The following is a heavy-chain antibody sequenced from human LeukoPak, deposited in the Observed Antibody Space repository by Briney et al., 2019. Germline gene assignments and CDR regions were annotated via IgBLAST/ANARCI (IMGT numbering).Heavy chain of an antibody. Sequence: GGSLRLSCAASGFTFSSYWMSWVRQAPGKGLEWVANIKQDGSEKYYVDSVKGRFTISRDNAKNSLYLQMNSLRAEDTAVYYCARDRRISIAVAGYYYYMDVWGKGTTVTVSS. CDR1: GFTFSSYW. V-gene: IGHV3-7*01. J-gene: IGHJ6*03. D-gene: IGHD6-19*01. CDR3: ARDRRISIAVAGYYYYMDV. CDR2: IKQDGSEK.